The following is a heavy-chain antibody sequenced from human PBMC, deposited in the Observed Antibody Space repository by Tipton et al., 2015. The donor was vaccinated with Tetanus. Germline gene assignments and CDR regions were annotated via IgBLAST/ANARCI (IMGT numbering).Heavy chain of an antibody. CDR2: IYYSGSA. Sequence: TLSLTCIVSGGSISNYYWSWIRQPPGKGLEWIGYIYYSGSANYNPSLRSRLTISVDTSKNQFSLKLSSVTAADTAVYYCARGYNGYDILTAYPHYFDSWGQGTLVTVSS. CDR1: GGSISNYY. J-gene: IGHJ4*02. CDR3: ARGYNGYDILTAYPHYFDS. V-gene: IGHV4-59*01. D-gene: IGHD3-9*01.